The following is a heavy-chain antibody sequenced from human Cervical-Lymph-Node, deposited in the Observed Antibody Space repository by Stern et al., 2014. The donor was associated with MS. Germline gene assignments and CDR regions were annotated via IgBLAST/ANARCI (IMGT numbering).Heavy chain of an antibody. CDR1: GFTFSSYW. Sequence: VQLVQSGGGLVQPGGSLRLSCAASGFTFSSYWMHWVRQAPGKGLVWVSRISTDGTNTIYADSVKGRFTISRDNAKNTLYLQMNSLRAEDTAVYYCARDQGWDIQGWGQGTLVTVSS. CDR2: ISTDGTNT. CDR3: ARDQGWDIQG. J-gene: IGHJ4*02. V-gene: IGHV3-74*01. D-gene: IGHD5-12*01.